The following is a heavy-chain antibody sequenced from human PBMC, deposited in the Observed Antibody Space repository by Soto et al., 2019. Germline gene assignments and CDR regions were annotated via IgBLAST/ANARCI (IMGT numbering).Heavy chain of an antibody. V-gene: IGHV4-31*03. J-gene: IGHJ4*02. CDR2: SYHSGST. CDR3: AGDTVT. D-gene: IGHD4-4*01. Sequence: QVQLQESGPGLVKPSQTLSLTCTVSGGSISSGGYYWSWIRQHPGKGMEWIGHSYHSGSTSYNPSRKRRVTLSVDTSKNQFSLKLSSVTAADTAVYYCAGDTVTWGQVTLVSVSS. CDR1: GGSISSGGYY.